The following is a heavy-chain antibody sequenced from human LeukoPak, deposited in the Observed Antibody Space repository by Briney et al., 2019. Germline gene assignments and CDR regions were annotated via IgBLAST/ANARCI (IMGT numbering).Heavy chain of an antibody. V-gene: IGHV5-51*01. Sequence: GESLKISCKSSGYSFTSYWIGWVRQMPGKSLEWMGIIYPGDSDTRYSPSFQGQVTISADKSISTAYLQWSSLKASDTAMYYCARHQGSHSYLSPLDYWGQGTLVTVSS. CDR3: ARHQGSHSYLSPLDY. CDR2: IYPGDSDT. CDR1: GYSFTSYW. D-gene: IGHD3-10*01. J-gene: IGHJ4*02.